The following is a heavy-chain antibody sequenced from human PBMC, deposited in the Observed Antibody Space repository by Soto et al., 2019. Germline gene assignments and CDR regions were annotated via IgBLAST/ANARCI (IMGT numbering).Heavy chain of an antibody. V-gene: IGHV5-51*01. CDR2: IYPGDSDT. D-gene: IGHD3-10*01. J-gene: IGHJ3*02. CDR1: GYTFTSHW. Sequence: VQLVQSGAEVKKPGESLKISCKGSGYTFTSHWIGWVRQMPGKGLEWMGIIYPGDSDTINSPTFQGQVTISADKSIGTASLRWSSLEASDTAVYYCARPSGLGEAFEIWGRGTMVIVSS. CDR3: ARPSGLGEAFEI.